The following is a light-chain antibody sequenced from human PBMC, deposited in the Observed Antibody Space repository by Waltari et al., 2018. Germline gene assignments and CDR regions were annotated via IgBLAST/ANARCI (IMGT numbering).Light chain of an antibody. V-gene: IGKV1-39*01. Sequence: DIQMTQSPSSLSASVGDRVTIICRASQSISSYLNWYQQKPGKAPKLLIYAASSLQSGVPSRFSGSGSGTDFTLTISSLQPEDFATYYCQQSYTPLTFGGGTKVEIK. CDR3: QQSYTPLT. CDR1: QSISSY. CDR2: AAS. J-gene: IGKJ4*01.